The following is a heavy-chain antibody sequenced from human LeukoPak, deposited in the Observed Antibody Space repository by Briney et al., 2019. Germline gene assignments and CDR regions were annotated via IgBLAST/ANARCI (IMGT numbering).Heavy chain of an antibody. CDR2: IYHSGST. Sequence: SETLSLTCTVSGYSISSGYYWGWVRQPPGRGLEWIGSIYHSGSTYYNPSLKSRVTISVDTSKNQFSLRLSSVTAADTAVYYCARAPHHPPHYDSSGYYYDYWGQGTLVTVSS. CDR1: GYSISSGYY. CDR3: ARAPHHPPHYDSSGYYYDY. V-gene: IGHV4-38-2*02. J-gene: IGHJ4*02. D-gene: IGHD3-22*01.